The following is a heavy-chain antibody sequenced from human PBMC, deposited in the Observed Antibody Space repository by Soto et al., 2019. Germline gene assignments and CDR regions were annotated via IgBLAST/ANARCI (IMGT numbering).Heavy chain of an antibody. Sequence: GGSLRLSCAASGFTFSSYAMSWVRQAPGKGLEWVSAISGSGGSTYYADSVKGRFTISRDNSKNTLYLQMNSLRAEDTAGYYCAKEALKPSYGDYEYFDYWGQGTLVTVSS. CDR2: ISGSGGST. V-gene: IGHV3-23*01. CDR3: AKEALKPSYGDYEYFDY. J-gene: IGHJ4*02. D-gene: IGHD4-17*01. CDR1: GFTFSSYA.